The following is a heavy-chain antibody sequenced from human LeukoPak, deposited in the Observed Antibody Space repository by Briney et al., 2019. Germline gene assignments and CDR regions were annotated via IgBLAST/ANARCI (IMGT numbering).Heavy chain of an antibody. V-gene: IGHV4-34*01. CDR2: INHSGST. D-gene: IGHD6-19*01. J-gene: IGHJ4*02. Sequence: PSETLSLTCAVYGGSFSGYYWSWIRRPPGKGLEWIGEINHSGSTNYNPSLKSRVTISVDTSKNEFSLKLSSVTAADTAVYYCARDRAGYSSGWGALNFDYWGQGTLVTVSS. CDR3: ARDRAGYSSGWGALNFDY. CDR1: GGSFSGYY.